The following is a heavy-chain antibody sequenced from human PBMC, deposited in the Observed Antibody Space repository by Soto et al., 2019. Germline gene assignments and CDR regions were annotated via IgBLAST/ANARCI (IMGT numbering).Heavy chain of an antibody. CDR2: INAGNGNT. CDR1: GYTFTSYA. J-gene: IGHJ6*02. V-gene: IGHV1-3*01. D-gene: IGHD3-10*01. Sequence: XSVKVSCKASGYTFTSYAMHWVRQAPGQRLEWMGWINAGNGNTKYSQKFQGRVTITRDTSASTAYMELSSLRSEDTAVYYCARGGSGRYYYGMDVWGQGTTVTVSS. CDR3: ARGGSGRYYYGMDV.